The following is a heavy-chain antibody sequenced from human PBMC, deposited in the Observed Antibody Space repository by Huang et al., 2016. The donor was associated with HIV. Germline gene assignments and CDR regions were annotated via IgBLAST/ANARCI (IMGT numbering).Heavy chain of an antibody. J-gene: IGHJ5*01. Sequence: QVELVQSGAEVKRPGASVRVSCKAAGYIFTKYGINWVRQAPGQGLEWMGWSSAYNGNTKYAEKFQGRVTLTRDTSATTAYMELRDVTSADTAVYYCARDHWYPLQNWFDLWGQGTLVTVSS. V-gene: IGHV1-18*01. CDR3: ARDHWYPLQNWFDL. CDR2: SSAYNGNT. D-gene: IGHD1-1*01. CDR1: GYIFTKYG.